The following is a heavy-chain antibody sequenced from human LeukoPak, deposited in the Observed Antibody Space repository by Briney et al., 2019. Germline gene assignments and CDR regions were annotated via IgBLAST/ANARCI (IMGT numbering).Heavy chain of an antibody. CDR1: GFTLSSYE. D-gene: IGHD3-10*01. CDR3: ASPYYAEPFNI. Sequence: PGGSLRLSCAASGFTLSSYEMNWVRQAPGKGLEWVSYISSSGSTIYYADSVKGRFTISRDNSKNTVYLQMSSLRAEDTAVYYCASPYYAEPFNIWGQGTLVTVSS. V-gene: IGHV3-48*03. J-gene: IGHJ3*02. CDR2: ISSSGSTI.